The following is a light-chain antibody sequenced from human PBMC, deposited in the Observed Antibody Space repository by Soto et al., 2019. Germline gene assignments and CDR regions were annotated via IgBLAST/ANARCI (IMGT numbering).Light chain of an antibody. CDR1: NSDVGGYNS. J-gene: IGLJ1*01. V-gene: IGLV2-14*01. Sequence: QSALTQPASVSGSPGQSITISCTGTNSDVGGYNSVSWYQQHPGKAPELMIYEVSHRPSGVSNRFSGSKSDNTASLTISGLQAEDEADYYCSSYTGSSTLYVFGTGTKVTVL. CDR2: EVS. CDR3: SSYTGSSTLYV.